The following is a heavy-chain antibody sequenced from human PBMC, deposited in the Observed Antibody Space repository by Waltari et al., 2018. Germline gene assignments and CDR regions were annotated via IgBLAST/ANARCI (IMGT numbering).Heavy chain of an antibody. J-gene: IGHJ4*02. CDR1: GGSFSGYY. Sequence: QVQLQQWGAGLLKPSETLSLTCAVYGGSFSGYYWSWIRQPPVTGLEWIGEINHSGSTNYNPSLKSRVTISVDTSKNQFSLKLSSVTAADTAVYYCARVDRPAYDFWSGYLGWYFDYWGQGTLVTVSS. CDR2: INHSGST. V-gene: IGHV4-34*01. CDR3: ARVDRPAYDFWSGYLGWYFDY. D-gene: IGHD3-3*01.